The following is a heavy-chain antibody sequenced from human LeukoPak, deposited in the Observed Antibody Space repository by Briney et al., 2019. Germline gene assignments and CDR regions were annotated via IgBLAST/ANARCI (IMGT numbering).Heavy chain of an antibody. Sequence: ASVKVSCKASGYTFTSYGISWVRQAPGQGLEWMGWISAYNGNTNYAQKLQGRVTMTTDTSTSTAYMELRSLRSDDTAVYYCARGPSFGWEPLRDDAFDIWGQGTMVTVSS. D-gene: IGHD1-26*01. CDR1: GYTFTSYG. CDR2: ISAYNGNT. J-gene: IGHJ3*02. V-gene: IGHV1-18*01. CDR3: ARGPSFGWEPLRDDAFDI.